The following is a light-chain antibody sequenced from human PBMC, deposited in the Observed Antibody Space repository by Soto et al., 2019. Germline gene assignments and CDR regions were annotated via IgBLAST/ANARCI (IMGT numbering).Light chain of an antibody. CDR1: QSVSSN. V-gene: IGKV3-15*01. CDR3: QQYNNRPPET. J-gene: IGKJ1*01. Sequence: EIVMTQSPATLSVSPGERATLSCRASQSVSSNSAWYQQKPGQPPRLLIYGASTRATGIPARFSGSGSGTEFTLTISSLQSEDFAVYYCQQYNNRPPETFGQGTKVDNK. CDR2: GAS.